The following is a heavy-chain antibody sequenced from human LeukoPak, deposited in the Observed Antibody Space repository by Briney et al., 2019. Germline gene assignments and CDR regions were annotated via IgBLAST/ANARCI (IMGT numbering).Heavy chain of an antibody. D-gene: IGHD1-14*01. Sequence: SETLSLTCTVSGVSIRSNYWSWVRQPPGKGLEWVGYIYYTGSTKYNPTLKSRVTISVDTSRSQFSLKLNSVTAADTAVYYCARGTYNTSPPDLWGQGTMVTVSS. CDR3: ARGTYNTSPPDL. CDR2: IYYTGST. V-gene: IGHV4-59*01. CDR1: GVSIRSNY. J-gene: IGHJ3*01.